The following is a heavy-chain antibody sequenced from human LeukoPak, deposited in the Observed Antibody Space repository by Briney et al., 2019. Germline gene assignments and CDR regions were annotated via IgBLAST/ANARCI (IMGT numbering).Heavy chain of an antibody. J-gene: IGHJ4*02. CDR1: GFTVSSNY. CDR2: IYYSGST. Sequence: GSLRLSCAASGFTVSSNYMSWIRQPPGKGLEWIGSIYYSGSTYYNPSLKSRVTISVDTSKNQFSLKLSSVTAADTAVYYCARGKSKFDYWGQGTLVTVSS. CDR3: ARGKSKFDY. V-gene: IGHV4-38-2*01.